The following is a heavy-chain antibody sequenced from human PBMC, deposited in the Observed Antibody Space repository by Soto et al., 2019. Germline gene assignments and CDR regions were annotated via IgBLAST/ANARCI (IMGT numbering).Heavy chain of an antibody. CDR3: AREGYYSGSGTYSPPRYYGMDV. CDR1: GYTFSSYG. D-gene: IGHD3-10*01. CDR2: ISVYNGNT. V-gene: IGHV1-18*01. J-gene: IGHJ6*02. Sequence: QVQLVQFGAEVKRAGASVKVSCKASGYTFSSYGLSWVRQAPGQGLEWMGWISVYNGNTHYAQKFQGRVIMTPDTPTRTAYMELRSVRSDDTAVYFCAREGYYSGSGTYSPPRYYGMDVWGQGTTVTVSS.